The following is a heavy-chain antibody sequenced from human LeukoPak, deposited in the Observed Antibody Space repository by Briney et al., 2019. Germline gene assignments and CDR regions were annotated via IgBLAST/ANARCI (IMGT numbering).Heavy chain of an antibody. J-gene: IGHJ4*02. CDR1: GFTFSSYG. D-gene: IGHD2-15*01. CDR2: ISYDGSNK. V-gene: IGHV3-30*18. Sequence: AGGSLRLSCTASGFTFSSYGMHWVRQAPGKGLEWVAVISYDGSNKYYADSVKGRFTISRDNSKNTLYLQMNSLRAEDTAVYYCAKNAVGYCSGGSCFSSLDYWGQGTLVTVSS. CDR3: AKNAVGYCSGGSCFSSLDY.